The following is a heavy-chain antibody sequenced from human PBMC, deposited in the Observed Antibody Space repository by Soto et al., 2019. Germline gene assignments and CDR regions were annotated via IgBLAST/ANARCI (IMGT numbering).Heavy chain of an antibody. D-gene: IGHD6-13*01. CDR1: GYTFTSYY. CDR3: ARLTSSEAAPDAFDI. Sequence: ASVKVSCKASGYTFTSYYMHWVRRAPGQGLEWMGIINPSGGSTSYAQKFQGRVTMTRDTSTSTVYMELSSLRSEDTAVYYCARLTSSEAAPDAFDIWGQGTMVTVSS. J-gene: IGHJ3*02. V-gene: IGHV1-46*03. CDR2: INPSGGST.